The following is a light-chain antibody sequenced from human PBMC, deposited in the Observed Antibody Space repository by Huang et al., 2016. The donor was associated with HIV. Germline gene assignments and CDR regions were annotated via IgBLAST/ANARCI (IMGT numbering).Light chain of an antibody. J-gene: IGKJ2*03. Sequence: DIQMTQSPSSLSASVGDRVTITCQASQDISNYLHWDQQKPGKARNLLVYDASNLETGVPSRCSGSGSGTEFTLTISSLQPEDIATYYCQQYESLHSFGQGTKLEIK. CDR2: DAS. CDR3: QQYESLHS. V-gene: IGKV1-33*01. CDR1: QDISNY.